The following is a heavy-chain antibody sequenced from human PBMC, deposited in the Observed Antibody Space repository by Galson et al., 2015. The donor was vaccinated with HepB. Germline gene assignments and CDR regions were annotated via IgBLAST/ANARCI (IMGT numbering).Heavy chain of an antibody. D-gene: IGHD2-21*01. CDR3: ARDPGGGDWHYLDY. V-gene: IGHV3-33*01. Sequence: SLRLSCAASGFSFGSHGFHWVRQAPGQGLEWVALIWWDGSKKFYGNSVKGRFTISRDNSVNTIYLQMNTLRADDTAVYYCARDPGGGDWHYLDYWGQGSLVSVSS. J-gene: IGHJ4*02. CDR2: IWWDGSKK. CDR1: GFSFGSHG.